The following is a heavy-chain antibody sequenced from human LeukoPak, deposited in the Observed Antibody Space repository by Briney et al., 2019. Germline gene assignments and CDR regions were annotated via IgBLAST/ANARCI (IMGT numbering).Heavy chain of an antibody. CDR2: ISGSGGST. J-gene: IGHJ4*02. CDR3: AKVPKTGTTTPQGY. V-gene: IGHV3-23*01. CDR1: GFTFSSYA. D-gene: IGHD1-1*01. Sequence: GGSLRLSCAASGFTFSSYAMSWVRQARGKGLEWVSAISGSGGSTYYADSVKGRFTISRDNSKNTLYLQMNSLRAEDTAVYYCAKVPKTGTTTPQGYWGQGTLVTVSS.